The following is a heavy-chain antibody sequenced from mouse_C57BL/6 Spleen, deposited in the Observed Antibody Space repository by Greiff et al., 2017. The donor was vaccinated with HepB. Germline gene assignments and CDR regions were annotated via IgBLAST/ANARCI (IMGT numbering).Heavy chain of an antibody. CDR3: ERKGLITTDAMDY. Sequence: VQLKESGPELVKPGASVKMSCKASGYTFTDYNMHWVKQSHGKSLEWIGYINPNNGGTSYNQKFKGKATLTVHKSSSTAYMELRSLTSEDSPVYYCERKGLITTDAMDYWGQGTSVTVSS. V-gene: IGHV1-22*01. CDR2: INPNNGGT. D-gene: IGHD1-1*01. CDR1: GYTFTDYN. J-gene: IGHJ4*01.